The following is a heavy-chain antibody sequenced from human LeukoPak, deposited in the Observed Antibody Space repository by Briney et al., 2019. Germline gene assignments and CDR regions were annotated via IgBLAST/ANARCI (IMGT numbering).Heavy chain of an antibody. D-gene: IGHD1-26*01. V-gene: IGHV3-23*03. J-gene: IGHJ4*02. CDR2: IYIDGTT. CDR1: GFTFSSYA. Sequence: GGSLRLSCAASGFTFSSYAMSWVRQAPGKGLEWVSVIYIDGTTYYADSVKGRFTISRDQANNTLYLQMNTLRDEDTAVYYCARDLLYFDYWGQGTLVTVSS. CDR3: ARDLLYFDY.